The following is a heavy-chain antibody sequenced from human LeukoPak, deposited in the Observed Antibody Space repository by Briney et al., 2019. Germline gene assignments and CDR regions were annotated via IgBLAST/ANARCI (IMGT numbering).Heavy chain of an antibody. Sequence: GGSLRLSCAASGFTFSSYAMSWVRQAPRKGLEWVSAISNSGDNTYYADSVKGRFTISGDNSKNTLYLQMNSLRAEDTAVYYCARGKEQWLVLDAFDIWGQGTMVTVSS. CDR1: GFTFSSYA. CDR3: ARGKEQWLVLDAFDI. D-gene: IGHD6-19*01. CDR2: ISNSGDNT. V-gene: IGHV3-23*01. J-gene: IGHJ3*02.